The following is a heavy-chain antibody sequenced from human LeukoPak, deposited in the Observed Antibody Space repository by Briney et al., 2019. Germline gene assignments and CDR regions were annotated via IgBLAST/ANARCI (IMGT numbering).Heavy chain of an antibody. Sequence: GGSLRLSCAASGFTFSSYAMSWVRQAPGKGLEWVSTISGSGGSTYYADSVKGRFTISRDNSKNTLYLQMNSLRAEDTAVYYCAKLTSGDPRSYDSSGYYPSFDYWGQGTLVTVSS. V-gene: IGHV3-23*01. CDR3: AKLTSGDPRSYDSSGYYPSFDY. D-gene: IGHD3-22*01. CDR1: GFTFSSYA. CDR2: ISGSGGST. J-gene: IGHJ4*02.